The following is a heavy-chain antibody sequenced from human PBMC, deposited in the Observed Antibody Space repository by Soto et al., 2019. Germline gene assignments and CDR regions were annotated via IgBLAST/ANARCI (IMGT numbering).Heavy chain of an antibody. D-gene: IGHD3-10*01. CDR1: GGSISSYY. Sequence: QVQLQESGPGLVKPSETLSLTCTVSGGSISSYYWSWIRQHPGKGLEWIGYIYYSGSTNYNPSLKSRVPISVDTSKNQFALKLSSVTAADTAVDYCARVWGGAFDIWGQGTMVTVSS. CDR3: ARVWGGAFDI. J-gene: IGHJ3*02. V-gene: IGHV4-59*01. CDR2: IYYSGST.